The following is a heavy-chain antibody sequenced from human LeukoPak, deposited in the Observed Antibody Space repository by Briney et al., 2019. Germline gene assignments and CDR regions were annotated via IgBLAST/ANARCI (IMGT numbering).Heavy chain of an antibody. CDR1: GFTFSSYG. V-gene: IGHV3-30*03. CDR2: VSSDGSIK. J-gene: IGHJ4*02. CDR3: ARGYSSSWLGYFDY. D-gene: IGHD6-13*01. Sequence: PGGSLRLSCVASGFTFSSYGIHWVRQAPGKGLEWVAVVSSDGSIKYNADSVKGRFTISRDTYKNTVYLQMNSLGAEDTAFYYCARGYSSSWLGYFDYWGQGTLVTVSS.